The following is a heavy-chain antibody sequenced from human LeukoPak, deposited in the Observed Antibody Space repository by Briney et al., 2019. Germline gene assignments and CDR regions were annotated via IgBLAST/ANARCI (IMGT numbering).Heavy chain of an antibody. Sequence: PGGSLRLSCAASGFIFSNYWMSWVRQAPGKGLEWVAAIWYDASKIYYADSLKGRFTISRDNSKNTLYLQMNNLRAEDTAVYFCAKTYRNNDQIFDYWGQEALVTVSS. D-gene: IGHD1/OR15-1a*01. CDR3: AKTYRNNDQIFDY. CDR1: GFIFSNYW. CDR2: IWYDASKI. V-gene: IGHV3-33*08. J-gene: IGHJ4*02.